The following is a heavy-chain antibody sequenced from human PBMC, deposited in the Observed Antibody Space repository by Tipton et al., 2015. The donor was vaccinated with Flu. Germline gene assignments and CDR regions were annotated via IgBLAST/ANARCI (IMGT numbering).Heavy chain of an antibody. Sequence: QVQLVQSGAEVKKPGASVKVSCKASGYTFTSYGISWVRQAPGQGLEWMGWISAYNGNTNYAQKLQGRVTMTTDTSTSTAYMELRSLRSDDTAVYYCARDLAFLVVVGAREWFDPWGQGTLVTVSS. D-gene: IGHD1-26*01. CDR2: ISAYNGNT. CDR3: ARDLAFLVVVGAREWFDP. CDR1: GYTFTSYG. V-gene: IGHV1-18*04. J-gene: IGHJ5*02.